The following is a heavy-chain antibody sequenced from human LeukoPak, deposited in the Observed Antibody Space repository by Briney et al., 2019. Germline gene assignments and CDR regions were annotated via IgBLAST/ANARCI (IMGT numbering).Heavy chain of an antibody. J-gene: IGHJ4*02. CDR3: VNVVIDAYFFDY. D-gene: IGHD3-22*01. V-gene: IGHV3-30*03. CDR2: ISYDGSNK. CDR1: GFTFSSYV. Sequence: GGSLRLSCAASGFTFSSYVMHWVRQAPGKGLEWVAVISYDGSNKYYADSVKGRFTISRDNSKNTLYLQMNSLRAEDTAVYYCVNVVIDAYFFDYWGQGTLVTVSS.